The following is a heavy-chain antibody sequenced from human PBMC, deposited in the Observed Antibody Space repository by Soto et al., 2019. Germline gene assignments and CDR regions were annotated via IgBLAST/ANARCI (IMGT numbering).Heavy chain of an antibody. J-gene: IGHJ4*02. D-gene: IGHD3-22*01. Sequence: GGSLRLSCAASGFTFSSYDMHWVRQATGKGLEWVSAIGTAGDTYYPGSVKGRFTISRENAKNSLYLQMNSLRAGDTAVYYCARGSYYDSSGYYSHFDYWGQGTLVTVSS. V-gene: IGHV3-13*01. CDR3: ARGSYYDSSGYYSHFDY. CDR2: IGTAGDT. CDR1: GFTFSSYD.